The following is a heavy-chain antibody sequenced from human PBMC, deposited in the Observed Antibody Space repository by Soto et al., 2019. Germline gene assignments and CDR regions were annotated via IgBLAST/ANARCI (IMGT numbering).Heavy chain of an antibody. J-gene: IGHJ6*02. V-gene: IGHV4-4*02. CDR2: IYHSGST. Sequence: QVQLQESGPGLVKPSGTLSLTCAVSGGSISSSNWWSWVRQPPGKGLEWIGEIYHSGSTNYNPSLKSRVTISVDKSKNQFSLKLSSVTAADTAVYYCARDVIAVAASLYYYYGMDVWGQGTTVTVSS. CDR1: GGSISSSNW. D-gene: IGHD6-19*01. CDR3: ARDVIAVAASLYYYYGMDV.